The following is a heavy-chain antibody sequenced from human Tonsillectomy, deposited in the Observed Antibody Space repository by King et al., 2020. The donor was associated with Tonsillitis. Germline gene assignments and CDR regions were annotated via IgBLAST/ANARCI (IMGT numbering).Heavy chain of an antibody. CDR3: ARSGVDFWSESDY. J-gene: IGHJ4*02. CDR1: GFTFSDYY. Sequence: VQLVESGGGLVKPGGSLRLSCAASGFTFSDYYMNWIRQAQGKGQQWVSYISGSSAYTTYADSVKGRFTISRDNAKNSLFLHMSSLRAEDTAVYYCARSGVDFWSESDYWGQGTLVTVSS. V-gene: IGHV3-11*06. CDR2: ISGSSAYT. D-gene: IGHD3-3*01.